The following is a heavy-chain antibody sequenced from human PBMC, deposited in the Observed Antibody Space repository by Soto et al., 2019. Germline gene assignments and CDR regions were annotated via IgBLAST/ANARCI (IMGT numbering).Heavy chain of an antibody. V-gene: IGHV3-23*01. J-gene: IGHJ1*01. CDR2: ISGSGDST. Sequence: GGSLRLSCAASGFTFSSYAMSWVRQAPGKGLEWVSGISGSGDSTYYADSVKGRFTISRDNSKNTLYLQMNSLRAEDTAVYYCAKGVPGIAVAGTGYFQHWGQGTLVTISS. CDR1: GFTFSSYA. CDR3: AKGVPGIAVAGTGYFQH. D-gene: IGHD6-19*01.